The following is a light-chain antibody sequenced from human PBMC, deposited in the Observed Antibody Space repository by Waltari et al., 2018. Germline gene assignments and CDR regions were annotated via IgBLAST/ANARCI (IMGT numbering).Light chain of an antibody. CDR3: QTGGHGTWV. V-gene: IGLV4-69*01. CDR1: SGHSTNV. CDR2: VNSDGSH. Sequence: QLVLTQSPSASASLGASVNLTCILSSGHSTNVIAWLQKRPERGPRYLMKVNSDGSHNKGDEIPDRFSGSSSGAEHYLTISSLQSEDEADYYCQTGGHGTWVFGGGTKLTVL. J-gene: IGLJ3*02.